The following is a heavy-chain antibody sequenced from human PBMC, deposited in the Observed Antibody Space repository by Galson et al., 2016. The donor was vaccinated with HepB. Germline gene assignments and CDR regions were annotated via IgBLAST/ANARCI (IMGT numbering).Heavy chain of an antibody. V-gene: IGHV4-31*03. CDR1: GGSIDTSSHY. CDR2: IHTSGTT. CDR3: ATTVVTFIRFALDV. J-gene: IGHJ6*02. Sequence: TLSLTCSVSGGSIDTSSHYWSWIRQHPGKGLEWIGYIHTSGTTYYTPSLQNRLVISKDTSKNRVSLTLSSVTAADTAVYFCATTVVTFIRFALDVWGQGTTVIVSS. D-gene: IGHD2-21*02.